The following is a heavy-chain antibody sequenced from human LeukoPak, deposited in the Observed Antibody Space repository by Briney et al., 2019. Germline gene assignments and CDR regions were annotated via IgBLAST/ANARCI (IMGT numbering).Heavy chain of an antibody. V-gene: IGHV3-23*01. CDR2: ISGSGGST. J-gene: IGHJ3*02. Sequence: GGSLRLSCAASGFKFSDYAMHWVRQAPGKGLEWVSAISGSGGSTYYADSVKGRFTISRDNSKNTLYLQMNSLRAEDTAVYYCAKTAEDIVVRGAFDIWGQGTMVTVSS. CDR3: AKTAEDIVVRGAFDI. CDR1: GFKFSDYA. D-gene: IGHD2-2*01.